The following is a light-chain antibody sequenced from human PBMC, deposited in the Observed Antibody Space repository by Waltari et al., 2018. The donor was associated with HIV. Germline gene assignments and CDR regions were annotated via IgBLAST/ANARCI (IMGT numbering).Light chain of an antibody. J-gene: IGLJ2*01. V-gene: IGLV2-14*01. CDR3: SSYTSSSTLVV. CDR1: SNDVGGYKY. Sequence: QSALTQPASVSGSPGQSITISCTGTSNDVGGYKYVSWYQQHPGKAPKLIIYEVSNRPSGVSNRFSGSKSGNTASLTISGLQAEDEADYYCSSYTSSSTLVVFGGGTKLTVL. CDR2: EVS.